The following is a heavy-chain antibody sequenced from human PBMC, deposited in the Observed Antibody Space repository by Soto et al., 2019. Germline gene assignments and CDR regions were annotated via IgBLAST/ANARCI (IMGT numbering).Heavy chain of an antibody. J-gene: IGHJ4*02. D-gene: IGHD1-26*01. Sequence: GGSLRLSCAASGFTFSSYSMNWVRQAPGKGLEWVSSISSSSSYIYYADSVKGRFTISRDNAKNSLYLQMNSLIAEDTAVYYCARAQNVGALDYWGQGTLVTVSS. V-gene: IGHV3-21*01. CDR3: ARAQNVGALDY. CDR1: GFTFSSYS. CDR2: ISSSSSYI.